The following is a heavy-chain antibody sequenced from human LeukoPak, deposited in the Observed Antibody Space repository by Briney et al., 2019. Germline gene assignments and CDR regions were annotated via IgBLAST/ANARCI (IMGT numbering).Heavy chain of an antibody. V-gene: IGHV4-59*01. D-gene: IGHD6-25*01. CDR3: ARGQRIGRTFDI. J-gene: IGHJ3*02. Sequence: KPSETLSLTCTIYVYPSNRTWIRPPPGEGLEWIGNLYFGGNTTYNPYLKSRLTISVDPSKCQFSLKLTSVSAAQSAIYYCARGQRIGRTFDICGQGTTLIGSP. CDR1: VYPSN. CDR2: LYFGGNT.